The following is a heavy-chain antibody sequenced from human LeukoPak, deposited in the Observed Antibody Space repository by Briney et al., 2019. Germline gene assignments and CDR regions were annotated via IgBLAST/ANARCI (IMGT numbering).Heavy chain of an antibody. V-gene: IGHV3-21*01. CDR2: ISSSSSYI. CDR3: AREEVGAIDY. D-gene: IGHD1-26*01. J-gene: IGHJ4*02. CDR1: GFTFSSYS. Sequence: PGGSLRLSCAVSGFTFSSYSMNWVRQAPGKGLEWVSSISSSSSYIYYADSVKGRFTISRDNAKNSLYLQMNSLRAEDTAVYYCAREEVGAIDYWGQGTLVTVSS.